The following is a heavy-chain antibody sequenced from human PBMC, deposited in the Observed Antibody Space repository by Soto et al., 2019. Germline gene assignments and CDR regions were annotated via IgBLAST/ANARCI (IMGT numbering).Heavy chain of an antibody. CDR2: ILPIFGTP. V-gene: IGHV1-69*13. Sequence: SVKVSCKASGDTFSNYAFTWVRQARGQGLEWVGGILPIFGTPTYAPRFLGRVTITADESTSTAYMDLSSLTSEDTAVYFCASKTAGNGHSSFWGQGTMVTVSS. CDR3: ASKTAGNGHSSF. J-gene: IGHJ4*02. CDR1: GDTFSNYA. D-gene: IGHD5-18*01.